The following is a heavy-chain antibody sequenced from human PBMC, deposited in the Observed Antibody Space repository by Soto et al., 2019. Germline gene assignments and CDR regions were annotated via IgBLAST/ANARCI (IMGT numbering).Heavy chain of an antibody. V-gene: IGHV3-23*01. CDR1: GFTFSSYA. D-gene: IGHD3-3*01. CDR3: AKDHGTSFGVVTSTGYFCY. Sequence: GGSLRLSCAASGFTFSSYAMSWVRQAPGTGLEWVSAISGSGGSTYYADSVKGRFTISRDNSKNTLYLQMNSLRAEDTAVYYCAKDHGTSFGVVTSTGYFCYWGQRSLVTVSS. CDR2: ISGSGGST. J-gene: IGHJ4*02.